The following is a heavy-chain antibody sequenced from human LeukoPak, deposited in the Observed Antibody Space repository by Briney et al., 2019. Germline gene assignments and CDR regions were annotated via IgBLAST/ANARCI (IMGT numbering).Heavy chain of an antibody. CDR3: ARAYSTFLMDV. CDR1: GFTLSRFR. Sequence: GGSLRLSCAASGFTLSRFRMSSVRQAPGKGLEWVAVISYDAINKYYADSLKGRFTISRDNSKNTLYLQMNSLRGDDTAVYYCARAYSTFLMDVWSKGTTVTVSS. V-gene: IGHV3-30*03. CDR2: ISYDAINK. J-gene: IGHJ6*03. D-gene: IGHD4-11*01.